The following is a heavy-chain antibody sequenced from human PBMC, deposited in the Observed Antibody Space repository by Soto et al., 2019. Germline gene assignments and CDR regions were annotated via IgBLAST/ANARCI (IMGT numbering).Heavy chain of an antibody. CDR2: ITSDSSTR. D-gene: IGHD3-10*01. CDR3: ARDPDGIIASDY. V-gene: IGHV3-48*02. CDR1: GFTFSSFG. Sequence: GGSLRLSCAVSGFTFSSFGMNWVRQAPGKGLEWISYITSDSSTRHYADFVKGRFTISRDNAKNSLYLQMNSLRDEDTAVYFCARDPDGIIASDYWDQRTQVTVS. J-gene: IGHJ4*02.